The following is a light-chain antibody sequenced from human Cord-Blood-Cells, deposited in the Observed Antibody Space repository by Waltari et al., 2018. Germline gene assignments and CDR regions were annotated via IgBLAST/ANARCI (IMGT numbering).Light chain of an antibody. CDR2: DVS. CDR1: SSDVGGYNY. CDR3: CSYAGSYV. J-gene: IGLJ1*01. Sequence: ISCTGTSSDVGGYNYVSWYQQHPGKAPKLMIYDVSKRPSGVPDRFSGSKSGNTASLTISGLQAEDEADYYCCSYAGSYVFGTGTKVTVL. V-gene: IGLV2-11*01.